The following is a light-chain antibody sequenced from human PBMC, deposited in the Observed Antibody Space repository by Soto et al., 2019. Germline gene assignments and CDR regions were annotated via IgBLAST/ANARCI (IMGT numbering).Light chain of an antibody. CDR3: AAWDDSLNGVV. V-gene: IGLV1-44*01. CDR1: NSNIGINT. Sequence: QSALTQPPSASGTPGQRVIISCSGSNSNIGINTVNWYQQLPGTAPKLLNYGNNQRPSGVPDRFSGSKSGTSASLAISGLQSEDEADYYCAAWDDSLNGVVFGGGTKVTVL. J-gene: IGLJ2*01. CDR2: GNN.